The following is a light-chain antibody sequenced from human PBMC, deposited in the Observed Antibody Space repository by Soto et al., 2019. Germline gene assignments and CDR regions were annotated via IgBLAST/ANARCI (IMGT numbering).Light chain of an antibody. J-gene: IGKJ5*01. CDR1: QSVNSDY. CDR2: GAS. CDR3: HHYGGSPIT. Sequence: EIVLTQSPGTLSLSPGERATLSCRASQSVNSDYLGWSQQKPGQAPRLLIYGASTRATGIPDRFSGSGSGTDFTLTISRLEPEDFAVYYCHHYGGSPITFGQGTRLEIK. V-gene: IGKV3-20*01.